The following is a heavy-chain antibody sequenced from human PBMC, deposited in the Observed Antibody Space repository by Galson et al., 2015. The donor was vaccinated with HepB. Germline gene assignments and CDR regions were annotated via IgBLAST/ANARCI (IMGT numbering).Heavy chain of an antibody. CDR3: ARSAPRVEMATMALDY. CDR2: IWYDGSQK. CDR1: GFTFSGYG. Sequence: SLRLSCAASGFTFSGYGMHWVRQAPGKGLEWVALIWYDGSQKFHADSVKGRFTISRDNSRNTLYLQIDSLRVDDTAVYYCARSAPRVEMATMALDYWGQGALVTVSS. D-gene: IGHD5-24*01. V-gene: IGHV3-33*01. J-gene: IGHJ4*02.